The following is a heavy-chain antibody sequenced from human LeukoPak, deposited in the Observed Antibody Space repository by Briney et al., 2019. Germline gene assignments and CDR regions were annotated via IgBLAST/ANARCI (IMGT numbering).Heavy chain of an antibody. Sequence: GGSLRLSCEASGFTFRNFAMYWVRQAPGKGLEWVAVISYDGSTKFYADSVKGRFIISRDNSKNTLYLQMDSLRPEDTAVYYCAQYMSSGLPGWGQGILVTVSS. D-gene: IGHD2-15*01. CDR2: ISYDGSTK. CDR1: GFTFRNFA. V-gene: IGHV3-30*18. J-gene: IGHJ4*02. CDR3: AQYMSSGLPG.